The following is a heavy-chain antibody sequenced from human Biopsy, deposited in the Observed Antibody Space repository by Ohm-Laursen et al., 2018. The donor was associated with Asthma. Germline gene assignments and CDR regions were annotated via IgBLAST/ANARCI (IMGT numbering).Heavy chain of an antibody. V-gene: IGHV1-69*13. J-gene: IGHJ4*02. CDR2: INSVVGTT. CDR3: ARKAGSCISRTCYSLDF. D-gene: IGHD2-2*01. CDR1: GGTFNTYV. Sequence: SVKVSCKSLGGTFNTYVIGWGRQAPGQGLEWMGGINSVVGTTTYPQKFQDRVTITADDSTSTVYMELSSLRSEDTAVYYCARKAGSCISRTCYSLDFWGQGTLVTVSS.